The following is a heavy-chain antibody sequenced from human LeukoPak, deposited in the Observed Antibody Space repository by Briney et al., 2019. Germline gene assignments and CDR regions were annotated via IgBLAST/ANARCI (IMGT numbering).Heavy chain of an antibody. V-gene: IGHV3-30-3*01. CDR1: GFTFTNYA. CDR3: ARGFVLGAAKNYFDY. J-gene: IGHJ4*02. CDR2: ISYDGTNK. D-gene: IGHD2-21*02. Sequence: GGSLRLSCAASGFTFTNYALHWVRQAPGKGLEWVAVISYDGTNKYYADSVKGRFTISRDNSTNTLSLQMNSLRAEDTALYYCARGFVLGAAKNYFDYWGQGALVTVSS.